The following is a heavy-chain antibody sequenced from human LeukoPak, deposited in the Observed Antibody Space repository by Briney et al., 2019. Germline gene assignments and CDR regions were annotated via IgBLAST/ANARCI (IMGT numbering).Heavy chain of an antibody. CDR2: IYPSDSDT. Sequence: GESLKISCKASGYSFTTYWIVWVRQTPGKGLEWMGIIYPSDSDTRYSPSFQGQVTISADKSISTAYLQWSSLKASDTAMYYCARLYTSLSTWFDPWGQGTLVTVSS. V-gene: IGHV5-51*01. CDR3: ARLYTSLSTWFDP. J-gene: IGHJ5*02. D-gene: IGHD6-19*01. CDR1: GYSFTTYW.